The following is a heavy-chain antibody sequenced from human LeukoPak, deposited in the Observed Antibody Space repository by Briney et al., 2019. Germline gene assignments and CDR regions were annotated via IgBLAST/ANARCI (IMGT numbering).Heavy chain of an antibody. J-gene: IGHJ4*02. CDR2: ISSSSSYT. D-gene: IGHD2-2*01. V-gene: IGHV3-11*05. CDR3: ARDGRGGVVPAADY. Sequence: GGSLRLSCAASGFTFSDYYMSWIRQAPGKGLEWVSYISSSSSYTNYADSVKGRFTISRDNAKNSLYLQMNSLRAEDTAVYYCARDGRGGVVPAADYWGQGTLATVSS. CDR1: GFTFSDYY.